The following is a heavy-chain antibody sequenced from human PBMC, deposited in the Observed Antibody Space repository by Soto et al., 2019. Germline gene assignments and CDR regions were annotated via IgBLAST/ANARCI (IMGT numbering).Heavy chain of an antibody. CDR3: ARDSMFSGYANWYSDL. V-gene: IGHV3-30-3*01. Sequence: QVQLVESGGGVVQPGRSLRLSCAASGFTFSSYVMHWVRQAPGKGLEWVALMSYDGSRRYYAESVKGRFTISRDNSKNTLFLQMNSLRTDDTAIYYCARDSMFSGYANWYSDLWGRGTLATVSS. CDR2: MSYDGSRR. D-gene: IGHD3-22*01. CDR1: GFTFSSYV. J-gene: IGHJ2*01.